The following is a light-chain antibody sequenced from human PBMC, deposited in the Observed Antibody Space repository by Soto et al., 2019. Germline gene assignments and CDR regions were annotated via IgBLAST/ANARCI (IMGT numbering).Light chain of an antibody. CDR2: GAS. CDR1: QSISIS. V-gene: IGKV3-11*01. J-gene: IGKJ5*01. CDR3: QQRSSWPIT. Sequence: EIMLTQSPATLSLSPGERATLSCRASQSISISLAWYQQKPGQPPRLLIYGASNRATGIPARFSGSGSGTDVTLPISSLEPDDFAVYYCQQRSSWPITFGQGTRLEIK.